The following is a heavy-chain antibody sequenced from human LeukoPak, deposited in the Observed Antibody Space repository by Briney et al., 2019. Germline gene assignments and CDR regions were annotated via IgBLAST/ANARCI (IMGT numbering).Heavy chain of an antibody. CDR1: GFTFDDYT. J-gene: IGHJ3*02. D-gene: IGHD3-22*01. CDR2: ISWDGGST. Sequence: GGSLRLSCAASGFTFDDYTMHWVRQAPGKGLEWVSLISWDGGSTYYADSVKGRFTISRDNSKNSLYLQMNSLRTEDTALYYCAKGLFPTSYYYDSSGPGDAFDIWGQGTMVTVSS. V-gene: IGHV3-43*01. CDR3: AKGLFPTSYYYDSSGPGDAFDI.